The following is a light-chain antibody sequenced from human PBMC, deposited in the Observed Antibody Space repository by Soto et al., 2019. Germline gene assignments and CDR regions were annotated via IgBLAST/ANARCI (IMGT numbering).Light chain of an antibody. CDR1: QDISSY. J-gene: IGKJ4*01. V-gene: IGKV1-8*01. CDR2: GAS. Sequence: AIRMTQSPSSFSASTGDRVTISCRASQDISSYLAWYQQKPGKAPKLLIYGASTLQSGVPSRFSGSGSGTDFTLTISCLQSEDFANYYCQQYYGYPLTFGGGTKVEI. CDR3: QQYYGYPLT.